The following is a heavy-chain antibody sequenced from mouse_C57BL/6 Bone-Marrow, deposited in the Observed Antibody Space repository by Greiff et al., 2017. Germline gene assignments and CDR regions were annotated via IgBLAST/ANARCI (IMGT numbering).Heavy chain of an antibody. Sequence: EVKLMESGGGLVKPGGSLKLSCAASGFTFSSYAMSWVRQTPEKRLEWVATISDGGSYTYYPDNVTGRFTISRDNAKNNLYLQMSHLKSEDTAMYYCARGVWLRDAMDYWGQGTSVTVSS. CDR3: ARGVWLRDAMDY. D-gene: IGHD2-2*01. J-gene: IGHJ4*01. CDR1: GFTFSSYA. V-gene: IGHV5-4*03. CDR2: ISDGGSYT.